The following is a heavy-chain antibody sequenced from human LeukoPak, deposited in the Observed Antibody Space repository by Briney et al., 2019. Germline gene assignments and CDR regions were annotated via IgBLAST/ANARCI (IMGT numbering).Heavy chain of an antibody. V-gene: IGHV5-51*01. CDR3: ARHVALGAAALRADY. Sequence: GESLKISCKGSGYSFTSYWIGWVRQMPGKGLEWMGIIYPGDSDTRYSPSFQGQVTISADKSISTAYLQWSSLKASDTAMYYCARHVALGAAALRADYWGQGTLVTVYS. CDR1: GYSFTSYW. CDR2: IYPGDSDT. D-gene: IGHD6-13*01. J-gene: IGHJ4*02.